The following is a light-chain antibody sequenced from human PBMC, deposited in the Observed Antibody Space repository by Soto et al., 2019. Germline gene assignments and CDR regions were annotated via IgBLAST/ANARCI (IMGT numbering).Light chain of an antibody. CDR1: QSVSSY. J-gene: IGKJ3*01. V-gene: IGKV3-11*01. CDR2: DAS. Sequence: EIVLTPSPATLSLSPVERATLSCRASQSVSSYLAWYQQKPGQATRLLIYDASNRATGIPARFSGSGSGTDFTLTISSLEPEDFAVYYCQQRSNWPTFGPGTKVDIK. CDR3: QQRSNWPT.